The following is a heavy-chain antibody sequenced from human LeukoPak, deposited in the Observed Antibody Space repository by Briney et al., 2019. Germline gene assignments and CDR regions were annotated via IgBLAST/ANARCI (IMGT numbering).Heavy chain of an antibody. D-gene: IGHD2-15*01. V-gene: IGHV3-48*01. CDR3: IKEAGYCSGVGCYRWFDS. CDR1: GFTFRTYS. Sequence: GGSLRLSCGASGFTFRTYSMSWVRQAPGKGLEWISYISTGGSTMYYADVVKGCFTTARDDAKNALSLQMNSLRADDTAVYYCIKEAGYCSGVGCYRWFDSWGQGTLVTVSS. CDR2: ISTGGSTM. J-gene: IGHJ5*01.